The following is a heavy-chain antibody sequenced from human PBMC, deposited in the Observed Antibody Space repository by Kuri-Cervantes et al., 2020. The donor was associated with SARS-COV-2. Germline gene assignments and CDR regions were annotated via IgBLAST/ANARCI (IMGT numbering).Heavy chain of an antibody. Sequence: GGSLRLSCTASGFAFNLYAISWVRQGPGKGLEWVSTISDSGDSAYYADSVKGRFTISRDNSKNTLYLQMNGLRHEDTAVYYCAKWGLGYCSGVSCYSQNANDYWGQGTLVTVSS. D-gene: IGHD2-15*01. J-gene: IGHJ4*02. CDR1: GFAFNLYA. CDR2: ISDSGDSA. CDR3: AKWGLGYCSGVSCYSQNANDY. V-gene: IGHV3-23*01.